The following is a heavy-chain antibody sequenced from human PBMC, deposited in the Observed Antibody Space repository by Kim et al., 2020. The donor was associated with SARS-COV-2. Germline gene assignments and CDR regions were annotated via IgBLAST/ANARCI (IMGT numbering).Heavy chain of an antibody. J-gene: IGHJ3*02. CDR3: ASETTGYFYNALDT. D-gene: IGHD3-9*01. V-gene: IGHV4-4*07. CDR2: IHTSGNT. Sequence: SETLSLTCTVSGGSINSHYWYWIRQPAGKGLEWIGRIHTSGNTKYNPSLNSRVTMSFDTSKNQFSLRMNSVTAADTATYYCASETTGYFYNALDTWGRGTMVTVSS. CDR1: GGSINSHY.